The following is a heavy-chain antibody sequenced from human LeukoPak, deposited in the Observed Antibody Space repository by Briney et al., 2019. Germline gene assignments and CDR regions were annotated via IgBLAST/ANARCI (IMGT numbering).Heavy chain of an antibody. J-gene: IGHJ4*02. CDR2: ISTNSGAT. Sequence: EASAKVSCKTSGYTFTADYLYWMRQAPGLGLEWIGWISTNSGATRYADKFQGRVTMTRDKSISTAYMDLSRLTSDDTAMYFCARLRVRKLDYWGQGTLLAVSS. CDR3: ARLRVRKLDY. CDR1: GYTFTADY. V-gene: IGHV1-2*02. D-gene: IGHD1-14*01.